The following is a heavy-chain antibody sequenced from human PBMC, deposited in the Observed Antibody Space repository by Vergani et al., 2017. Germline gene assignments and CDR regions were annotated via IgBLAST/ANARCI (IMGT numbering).Heavy chain of an antibody. CDR2: INPNSGGT. CDR1: GYTFTGYY. D-gene: IGHD6-6*01. Sequence: QVQLVQSGAEVKKPGASVKVSCKASGYTFTGYYMHWVRQAPGQGLEWMGWINPNSGGTNYAQKFQGRVTMTRDTSISTAYMELSRLRSDDTAVYYCARDLGSSSSFNYYYYMDVWGKGTTVTVSS. CDR3: ARDLGSSSSFNYYYYMDV. J-gene: IGHJ6*03. V-gene: IGHV1-2*02.